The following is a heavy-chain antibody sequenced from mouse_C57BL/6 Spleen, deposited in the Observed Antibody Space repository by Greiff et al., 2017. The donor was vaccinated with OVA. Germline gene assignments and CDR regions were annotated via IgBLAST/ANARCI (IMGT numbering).Heavy chain of an antibody. CDR1: GYAFSSSW. CDR3: ARYSLSNYDAY. Sequence: VQRVESGPELVKPGASVKISCKASGYAFSSSWMNWVKQRPGKGLEWIGRIYPGDGDTNYNGKFKGKATLTADKSSSTAYMQLSSLTSEDSAVYFCARYSLSNYDAYWGQGTLVTVSA. CDR2: IYPGDGDT. V-gene: IGHV1-82*01. J-gene: IGHJ3*01. D-gene: IGHD2-5*01.